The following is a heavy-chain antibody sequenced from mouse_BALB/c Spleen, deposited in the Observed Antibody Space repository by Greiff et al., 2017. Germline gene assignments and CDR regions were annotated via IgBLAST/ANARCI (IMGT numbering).Heavy chain of an antibody. Sequence: EVQLQQSGAKLVKPGASVKLSCTASGFNIKDTYMHWVKQRPEQGLEWIGRIDPANGNTKYDPKFQGKATITADTSSNTAYLQLSSLTSEDTAVYYCAKGDGYYYWYFDVWGAGTTVTVSS. CDR1: GFNIKDTY. CDR3: AKGDGYYYWYFDV. D-gene: IGHD2-3*01. V-gene: IGHV14-3*02. CDR2: IDPANGNT. J-gene: IGHJ1*01.